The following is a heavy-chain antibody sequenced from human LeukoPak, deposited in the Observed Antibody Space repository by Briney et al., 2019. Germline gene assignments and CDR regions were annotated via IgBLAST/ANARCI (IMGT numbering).Heavy chain of an antibody. CDR1: GGSVSSGSYY. V-gene: IGHV4-61*01. CDR3: ARAKGNSWYPYYFDY. CDR2: IYYSGST. J-gene: IGHJ4*02. D-gene: IGHD6-13*01. Sequence: SETLSLTCTVPGGSVSSGSYYWSWIRQPPGKGLEWIGYIYYSGSTNYNPSLKSRVTISVDTSKNQFSLKLSSVTAADTAVYYCARAKGNSWYPYYFDYWGQGTLVTVSS.